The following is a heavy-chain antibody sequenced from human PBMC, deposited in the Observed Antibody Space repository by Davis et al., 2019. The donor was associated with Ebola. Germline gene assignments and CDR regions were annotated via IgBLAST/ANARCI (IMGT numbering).Heavy chain of an antibody. CDR2: IIPIFGTA. J-gene: IGHJ4*02. CDR1: GGTFSTYA. Sequence: SVKVSCKASGGTFSTYAISWVRQAPGQGLEWLGGIIPIFGTATYSQIQKFQGRITITADESTSTAYMELSSLRSEDTAVYYCARALCPKGTSCYTGGDFWGLGTLVTVSS. V-gene: IGHV1-69*13. CDR3: ARALCPKGTSCYTGGDF. D-gene: IGHD2-2*02.